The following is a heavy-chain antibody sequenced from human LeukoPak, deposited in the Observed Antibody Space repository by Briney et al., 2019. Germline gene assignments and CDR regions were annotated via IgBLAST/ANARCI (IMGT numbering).Heavy chain of an antibody. V-gene: IGHV3-7*01. Sequence: GGSLRLSCAASGFTFSGYWMTWVRQAPGKGLDWVANIKQDGSEKYYVDSVKGRFTISRNNAKNSLYLQMNSLRDEDTAVYYCATDLIVTNHWGQGTLVSVPS. J-gene: IGHJ5*02. CDR1: GFTFSGYW. CDR3: ATDLIVTNH. D-gene: IGHD5-18*01. CDR2: IKQDGSEK.